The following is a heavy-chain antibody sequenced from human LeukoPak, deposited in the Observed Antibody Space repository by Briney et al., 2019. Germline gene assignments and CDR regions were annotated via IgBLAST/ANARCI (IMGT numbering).Heavy chain of an antibody. CDR3: ARESTGTTEFDY. CDR1: GYTFTTYV. D-gene: IGHD4-17*01. Sequence: ASVKVSCKASGYTFTTYVMHWVRQAPGQRLEWMGWINAGNGNTKYSQKFQGRVTITRDTSASTAYVELNSLRSEDTAVYYCARESTGTTEFDYWGQGTLVTVSS. V-gene: IGHV1-3*01. CDR2: INAGNGNT. J-gene: IGHJ4*02.